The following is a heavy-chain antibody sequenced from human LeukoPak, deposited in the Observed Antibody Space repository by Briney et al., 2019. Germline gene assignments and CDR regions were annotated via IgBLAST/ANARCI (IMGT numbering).Heavy chain of an antibody. CDR1: GFTFSDYY. CDR2: ISSSSSYT. V-gene: IGHV3-11*06. CDR3: ARVMTYSSSWHYFDY. Sequence: GGSLRLSCAASGFTFSDYYMSWIRQAPGKGLEWVSYISSSSSYTNYADSVKGRFTISRDNAKNSLYLQMNSLRAEDTAVYYCARVMTYSSSWHYFDYWGQGTLVTVSS. J-gene: IGHJ4*02. D-gene: IGHD6-13*01.